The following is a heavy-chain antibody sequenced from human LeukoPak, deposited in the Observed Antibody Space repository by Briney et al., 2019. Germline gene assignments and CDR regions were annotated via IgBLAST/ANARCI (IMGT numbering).Heavy chain of an antibody. Sequence: SETLSLTCTVSGGSISSSSYYWGWIRQPPGKGLEWIGSIYYSGSTYYNPSLESRVTISVDTSKNQFSLKLSSVTAADTAVYYCARQETGTGYFDYWGQGTLVTVSS. J-gene: IGHJ4*02. CDR3: ARQETGTGYFDY. D-gene: IGHD1-1*01. CDR1: GGSISSSSYY. CDR2: IYYSGST. V-gene: IGHV4-39*01.